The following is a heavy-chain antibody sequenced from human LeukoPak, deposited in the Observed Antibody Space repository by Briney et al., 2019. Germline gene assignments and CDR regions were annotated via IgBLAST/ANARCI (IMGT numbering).Heavy chain of an antibody. CDR3: ASFIVVVPAAISDY. D-gene: IGHD2-2*01. V-gene: IGHV3-66*02. Sequence: PGGSLRLSCAASGFTFSSYAMSWVRQAPGKGLEWVSVIYSGGSTYYADSVKGRFTISRDNSKNTLYLQMNSLRAEDTAVYYCASFIVVVPAAISDYWGQGTLVTVSS. CDR1: GFTFSSYA. J-gene: IGHJ4*02. CDR2: IYSGGST.